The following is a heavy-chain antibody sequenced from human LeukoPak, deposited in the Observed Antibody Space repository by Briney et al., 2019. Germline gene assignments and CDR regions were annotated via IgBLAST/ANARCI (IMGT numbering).Heavy chain of an antibody. Sequence: GGSLRLSCAASGFTFSSYAMSSVRQAPGKGLEWVSAISGSSGSTYYADSVKGRFTISRDNSKNTLYLQMNSLRGEDTAVYYCAKAQKRGGGATDGFDYWGQGTLVTVSS. CDR3: AKAQKRGGGATDGFDY. V-gene: IGHV3-23*01. CDR2: ISGSSGST. D-gene: IGHD1-26*01. CDR1: GFTFSSYA. J-gene: IGHJ4*02.